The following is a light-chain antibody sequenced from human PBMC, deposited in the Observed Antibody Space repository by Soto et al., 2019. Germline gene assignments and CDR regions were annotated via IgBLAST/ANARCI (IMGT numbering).Light chain of an antibody. Sequence: DIVMTQSPLSLPVTPGEPASISCRSSQSLLHSSGRYYLDWYLQKPGQSPQLLIYLGSHRASGVPYRFSGSGSGTDFTLTISRVEAEDVGIYYCIQALQTPFTFGGGTRVEIK. V-gene: IGKV2-28*01. CDR3: IQALQTPFT. CDR2: LGS. J-gene: IGKJ4*01. CDR1: QSLLHSSGRYY.